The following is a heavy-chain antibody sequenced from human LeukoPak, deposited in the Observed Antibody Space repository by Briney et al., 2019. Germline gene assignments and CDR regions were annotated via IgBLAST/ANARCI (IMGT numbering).Heavy chain of an antibody. CDR1: GYTFTSYY. V-gene: IGHV1-2*06. Sequence: ASVKVSCKASGYTFTSYYMHWVRQAPGQGLEWMGRINPNSGGTNYAQKFQGRVTMTRDTSISTAYMELSRLRSDDTAVYYCARVHYYGSGRKNDYWGQGTLVTVSS. D-gene: IGHD3-10*01. J-gene: IGHJ4*02. CDR3: ARVHYYGSGRKNDY. CDR2: INPNSGGT.